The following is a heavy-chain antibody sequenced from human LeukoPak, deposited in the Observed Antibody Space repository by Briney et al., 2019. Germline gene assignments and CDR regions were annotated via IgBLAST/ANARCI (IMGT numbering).Heavy chain of an antibody. V-gene: IGHV3-23*01. Sequence: GGSLRLSCAASGFTFSSYGMSWVRQAPGKGLEWVSAINGGGSITLYADSVKGRFTISRDDSMNMLYLQMNSLRDEDTAVYYCAKAAVGGNYNWFDPWGQGTLVTVSS. J-gene: IGHJ5*02. D-gene: IGHD1-26*01. CDR3: AKAAVGGNYNWFDP. CDR2: INGGGSIT. CDR1: GFTFSSYG.